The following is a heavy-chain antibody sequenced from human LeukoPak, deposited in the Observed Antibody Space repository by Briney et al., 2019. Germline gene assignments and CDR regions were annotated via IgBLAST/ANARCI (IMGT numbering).Heavy chain of an antibody. CDR3: ASTSKYIGSGRDDSFDI. CDR2: IYYSGST. J-gene: IGHJ3*02. D-gene: IGHD3-10*01. Sequence: SETLSLTCTVSGGSISSYYWSWIRQPPGKGLEWIGYIYYSGSTNYSPSLKSRVTMSVDTSRSQLSLMLASVTSADTAVYYCASTSKYIGSGRDDSFDIWGQGTMVTVSS. V-gene: IGHV4-59*08. CDR1: GGSISSYY.